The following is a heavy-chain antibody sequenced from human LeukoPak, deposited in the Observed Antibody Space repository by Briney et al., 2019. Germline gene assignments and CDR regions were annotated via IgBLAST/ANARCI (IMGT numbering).Heavy chain of an antibody. CDR2: INHSGST. CDR3: ARANVKAARMFDY. CDR1: GGSFSGYY. J-gene: IGHJ4*02. D-gene: IGHD6-6*01. Sequence: SETLSLTCAVYGGSFSGYYWSWIRQPPGKGLEWIGDINHSGSTNYNPSLKSRVTISVDTSKNQFSLKLSSVTAADTAVYYCARANVKAARMFDYWGQGTLVTVSS. V-gene: IGHV4-34*01.